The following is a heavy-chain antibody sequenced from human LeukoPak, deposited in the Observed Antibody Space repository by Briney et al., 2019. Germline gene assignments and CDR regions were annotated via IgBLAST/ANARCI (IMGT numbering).Heavy chain of an antibody. CDR3: ARVEIPLGSYYYDSSGYPRDY. J-gene: IGHJ4*02. Sequence: ASVKVSCKASGYTFTSFVINWVRQAPGQGPEWMGWVNTITGTPTYAQGFTGRFVFSLDTSVSTAYLEINNLRADDTAVYYCARVEIPLGSYYYDSSGYPRDYWGQGTLVTVSS. V-gene: IGHV7-4-1*02. CDR2: VNTITGTP. D-gene: IGHD3-22*01. CDR1: GYTFTSFV.